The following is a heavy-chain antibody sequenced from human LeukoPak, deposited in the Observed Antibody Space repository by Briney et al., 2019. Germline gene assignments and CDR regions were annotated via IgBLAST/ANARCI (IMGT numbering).Heavy chain of an antibody. V-gene: IGHV1-69*05. CDR2: IIPIFGTA. CDR3: ARGFSPYYYDSSGYYNFDY. D-gene: IGHD3-22*01. CDR1: GGTFSSYA. Sequence: GASVKVSCKASGGTFSSYAISWVRQAPGQGLEWMGGIIPIFGTANYAQKFQGRVTITTDESTSTAYMELSSLRSEDTAVYYCARGFSPYYYDSSGYYNFDYWGQGTLVTVSS. J-gene: IGHJ4*02.